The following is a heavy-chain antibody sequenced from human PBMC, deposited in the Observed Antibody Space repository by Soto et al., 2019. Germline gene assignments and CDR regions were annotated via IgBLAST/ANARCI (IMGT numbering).Heavy chain of an antibody. Sequence: QVQLVQSGAEMKKPGSSVKVSCQSSGGTFNTYAMNWVRQAPGQGPEWMGDISPMFGAANYAQKCQVRVTITADESTGTSYMQLSSLTSEDTALYFCAREVQVHTPAFVYWGQGTLVTVSS. D-gene: IGHD3-10*01. V-gene: IGHV1-69*19. CDR1: GGTFNTYA. CDR3: AREVQVHTPAFVY. J-gene: IGHJ4*02. CDR2: ISPMFGAA.